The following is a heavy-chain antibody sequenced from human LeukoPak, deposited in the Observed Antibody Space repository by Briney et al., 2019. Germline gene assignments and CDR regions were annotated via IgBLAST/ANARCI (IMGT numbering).Heavy chain of an antibody. D-gene: IGHD6-19*01. CDR1: GFTFSGYG. CDR3: AKVIGEQWLASLDY. V-gene: IGHV3-30*18. CDR2: ISYDGSNK. J-gene: IGHJ4*02. Sequence: GGSLRLSCAASGFTFSGYGMHWVRQAPGKGLEWVAVISYDGSNKYYADSVKGRFTISRDNSKNTLYLQMNSLRVDDTAVYYCAKVIGEQWLASLDYWGQGTLVTVSS.